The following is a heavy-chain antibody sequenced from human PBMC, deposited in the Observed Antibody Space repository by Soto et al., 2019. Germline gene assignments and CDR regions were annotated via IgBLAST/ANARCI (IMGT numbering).Heavy chain of an antibody. V-gene: IGHV1-2*04. Sequence: QVQLVQSGAEVKKPGASVKVSCKASGYTFTGYYMHWVRQAPGQGLEWMGWINPNSGGTNYAQKFQGWVTMTRETSISTAYMELSRVRSDDTAVYYCARQIMITFGGVIVQVFDYWGQGTLVTVSS. J-gene: IGHJ4*02. CDR3: ARQIMITFGGVIVQVFDY. CDR2: INPNSGGT. D-gene: IGHD3-16*02. CDR1: GYTFTGYY.